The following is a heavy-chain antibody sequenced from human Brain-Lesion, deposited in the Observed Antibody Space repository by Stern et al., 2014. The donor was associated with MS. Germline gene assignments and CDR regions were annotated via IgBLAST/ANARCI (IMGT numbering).Heavy chain of an antibody. CDR3: ARGRVVPGFQYYATDV. CDR1: GGSISSGGYY. V-gene: IGHV4-61*02. D-gene: IGHD2-2*01. Sequence: VQLEESGPGLVKPSQTLSLSCTVSGGSISSGGYYWSWIRQPAGKGLEWIGRIFNSGSTSYNTSLKSRVPISIDPSKNQFPLRLTPMTAADTAVYYCARGRVVPGFQYYATDVWGQGTTVIVSS. J-gene: IGHJ6*02. CDR2: IFNSGST.